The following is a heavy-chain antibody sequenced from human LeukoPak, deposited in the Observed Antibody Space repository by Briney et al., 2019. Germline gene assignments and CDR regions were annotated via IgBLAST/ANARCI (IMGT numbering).Heavy chain of an antibody. CDR1: GFTFSNYW. J-gene: IGHJ2*01. V-gene: IGHV3-74*01. Sequence: PGGSLRLSRAASGFTFSNYWMHWVRQVPGKGLVWVSHINSDGRIINYADSVKGRFTISRDNAKNTLYLQMNSLRVEDTAVYYCARGRGWYFDLWGRGTLVTVSS. D-gene: IGHD3-10*01. CDR3: ARGRGWYFDL. CDR2: INSDGRII.